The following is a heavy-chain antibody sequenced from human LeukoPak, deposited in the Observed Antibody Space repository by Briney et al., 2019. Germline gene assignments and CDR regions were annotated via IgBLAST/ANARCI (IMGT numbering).Heavy chain of an antibody. CDR3: ARWYCSSTSCYIDY. V-gene: IGHV3-48*04. CDR1: GLTFSSYS. J-gene: IGHJ4*02. CDR2: ISSSSSTI. D-gene: IGHD2-2*01. Sequence: GGSLRLSCAASGLTFSSYSMNWVRQAPGKGLEWVSYISSSSSTIYYADSVKGRFTISGDNAKNSLYLQMNSLRAEDTAVYYCARWYCSSTSCYIDYWGQGTLVTVSS.